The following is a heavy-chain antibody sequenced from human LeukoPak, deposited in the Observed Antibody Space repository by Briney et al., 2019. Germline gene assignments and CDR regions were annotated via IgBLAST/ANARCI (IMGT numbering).Heavy chain of an antibody. CDR1: GGSISSYY. V-gene: IGHV4-59*01. Sequence: PSETLSLTCTVSGGSISSYYWSWIRQPPGKGLEWIGYIYYSGSTNYNPSLKSRVTISVDTSKNQFSLKLSSATAADTAVYYCARVGDYYGSGSYPAAFDYWGQGTLVTVSS. CDR2: IYYSGST. D-gene: IGHD3-10*01. J-gene: IGHJ4*02. CDR3: ARVGDYYGSGSYPAAFDY.